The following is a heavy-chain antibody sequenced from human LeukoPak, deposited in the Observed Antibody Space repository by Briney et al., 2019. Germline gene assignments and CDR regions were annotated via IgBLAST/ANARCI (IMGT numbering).Heavy chain of an antibody. CDR1: GGSISSGGYS. V-gene: IGHV4-30-2*01. CDR2: INHSGST. CDR3: ARAGSYSSGWYRSPRYFDY. J-gene: IGHJ4*02. D-gene: IGHD6-19*01. Sequence: PSETLSLTCTVSGGSISSGGYSWSWIRQHPGKGLEWIGEINHSGSTNYNPSLKSRVTISVDTSKNQFSLKLSSVTAADTAVYYCARAGSYSSGWYRSPRYFDYWGQGTLVTVSS.